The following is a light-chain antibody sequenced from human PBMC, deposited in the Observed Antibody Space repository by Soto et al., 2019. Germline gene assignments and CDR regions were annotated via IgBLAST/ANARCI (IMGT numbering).Light chain of an antibody. V-gene: IGLV2-11*01. CDR2: DVS. Sequence: QSALTQPRSVSGSPGQSVTISCTGTSSEVGGYNYVSWYQQHPGKAPKLMIYDVSKRPSGVPDRFSGSKSGNTASLTTSGLQAADEADYYCCSYAGSYTLRVFGGGTKLTVL. J-gene: IGLJ3*02. CDR1: SSEVGGYNY. CDR3: CSYAGSYTLRV.